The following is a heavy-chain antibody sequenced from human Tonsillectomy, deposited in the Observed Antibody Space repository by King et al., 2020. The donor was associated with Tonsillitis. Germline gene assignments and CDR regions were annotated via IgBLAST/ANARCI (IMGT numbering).Heavy chain of an antibody. CDR3: AKASGYYCSVSYYSYYYYGMDV. D-gene: IGHD3-10*01. Sequence: VQLVESGGGLVQPGGSLRLSCAASGFTFSSYAMSWVRQAPGKGLEWVSVISGSGGSTYYADSVKGRFTISRDNSKNTLYLQMNSLRAEDTAVYYCAKASGYYCSVSYYSYYYYGMDVWGQGTTVTVSS. CDR1: GFTFSSYA. J-gene: IGHJ6*02. V-gene: IGHV3-23*04. CDR2: ISGSGGST.